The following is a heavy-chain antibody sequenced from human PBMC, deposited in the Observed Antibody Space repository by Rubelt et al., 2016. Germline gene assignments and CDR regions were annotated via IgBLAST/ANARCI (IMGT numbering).Heavy chain of an antibody. CDR3: ARVLGYCSSTSCYDYYYGMDV. D-gene: IGHD2-2*01. Sequence: VQLVQSGSELKKPGASVKVSCKASGYTFTSYAMNWVRQAPGQGLEWMGWINTNTGNPTYAQGSTGRFVFSLDPSVSTAYLQISSLKAADTAVYYCARVLGYCSSTSCYDYYYGMDVWGQGTTVTVSS. CDR2: INTNTGNP. CDR1: GYTFTSYA. V-gene: IGHV7-4-1*02. J-gene: IGHJ6*02.